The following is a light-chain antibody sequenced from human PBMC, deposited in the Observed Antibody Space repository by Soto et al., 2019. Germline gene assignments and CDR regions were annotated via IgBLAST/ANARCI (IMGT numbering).Light chain of an antibody. Sequence: EIVLTPSPGTLSLSPGERATLSCRASQSVSSSYFAWYQQKPGQAPRLLIYGASSRATGIPDRFSGSGSGTDFTLTISRVEPEDCEVYFSQQYASSPPWTFGQGTKVEIK. J-gene: IGKJ1*01. CDR3: QQYASSPPWT. CDR2: GAS. CDR1: QSVSSSY. V-gene: IGKV3-20*01.